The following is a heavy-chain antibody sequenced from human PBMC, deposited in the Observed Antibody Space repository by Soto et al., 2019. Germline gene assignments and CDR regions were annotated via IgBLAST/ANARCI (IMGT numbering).Heavy chain of an antibody. CDR3: ASSTITMVRGVILKDY. J-gene: IGHJ4*02. D-gene: IGHD3-10*01. CDR1: GGSISSGGYY. Sequence: QVQLQESGPGLVKPSQTLSLTCTVSGGSISSGGYYWSWIRQHPGKGLEWIGDIYYSGSTYYNPSLKSRVTISVDTSKNQFSLKLSSVTAADTAVYYCASSTITMVRGVILKDYWGQGTLVTVSS. V-gene: IGHV4-31*03. CDR2: IYYSGST.